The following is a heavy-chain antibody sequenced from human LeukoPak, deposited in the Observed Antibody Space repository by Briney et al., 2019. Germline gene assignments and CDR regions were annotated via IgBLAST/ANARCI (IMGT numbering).Heavy chain of an antibody. CDR1: GFNVGTYA. Sequence: TGGSLRLSCAASGFNVGTYAMSWVRQVPGRGLEWVSCINTGETTFYADSVKGRFTISRDNSNLYLHMTSLRDEDTALYYCAKGSFDVWGQGTVVIVSS. V-gene: IGHV3-23*01. J-gene: IGHJ3*01. CDR3: AKGSFDV. CDR2: INTGETT.